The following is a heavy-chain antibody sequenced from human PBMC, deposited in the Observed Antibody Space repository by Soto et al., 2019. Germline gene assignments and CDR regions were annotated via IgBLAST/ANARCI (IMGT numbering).Heavy chain of an antibody. J-gene: IGHJ5*02. CDR2: INPNSGGT. CDR3: ARAELRFLEWPWFDP. Sequence: GASVKVSCKASGYTFTGHYMHWVRQAPGQGLGWMGWINPNSGGTNYAQKFQGRVTMTRDTSISTAYMELSRLRSDDTAVYYCARAELRFLEWPWFDPWGQGTLVTVSS. D-gene: IGHD3-3*01. V-gene: IGHV1-2*02. CDR1: GYTFTGHY.